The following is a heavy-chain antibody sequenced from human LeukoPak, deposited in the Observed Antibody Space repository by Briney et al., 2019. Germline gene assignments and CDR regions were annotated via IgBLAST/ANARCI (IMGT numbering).Heavy chain of an antibody. CDR2: ISYDGSNK. Sequence: GGSLRLSCAASGFTFRNYAMHWVRQAPGKGLEWVAVISYDGSNKHYTDSVKGRFTISRDNSKNTLYLQMNSLTTEDTAVYYCARNDYGEYFIDYWGQGTLVTVSS. CDR3: ARNDYGEYFIDY. J-gene: IGHJ4*02. V-gene: IGHV3-30-3*01. CDR1: GFTFRNYA. D-gene: IGHD4-17*01.